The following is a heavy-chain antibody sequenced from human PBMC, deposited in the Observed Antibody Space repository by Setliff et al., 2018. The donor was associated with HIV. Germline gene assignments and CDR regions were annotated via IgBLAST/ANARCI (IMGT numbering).Heavy chain of an antibody. Sequence: PSETLSLTCTVSGVSISSCSYYWSWIRQPAGKGLEWIGHIYTSGSTNYNPSLKSRVTISVDTSKNQFSLKLSSVTAADTAVYYCARPAPRGYSYGHYYFDYWGQGTRVTVSS. CDR1: GVSISSCSYY. CDR2: IYTSGST. CDR3: ARPAPRGYSYGHYYFDY. J-gene: IGHJ4*02. V-gene: IGHV4-61*09. D-gene: IGHD5-18*01.